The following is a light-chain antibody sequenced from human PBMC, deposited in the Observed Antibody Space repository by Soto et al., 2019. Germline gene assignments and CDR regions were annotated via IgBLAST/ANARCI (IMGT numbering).Light chain of an antibody. J-gene: IGKJ1*01. CDR2: AAS. Sequence: DIQMTQSPSAVSASVGDRVTITCRASQDINDYLAWFQQKPGKVPKLLIYAASSLQSGVPSRFSGSGSGTDFTLTISSLQPEDFATYYCQQSYSTLFGQGTKVDI. V-gene: IGKV1-39*01. CDR3: QQSYSTL. CDR1: QDINDY.